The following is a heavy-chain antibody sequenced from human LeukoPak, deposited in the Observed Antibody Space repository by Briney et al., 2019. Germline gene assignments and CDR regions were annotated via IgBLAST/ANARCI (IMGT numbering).Heavy chain of an antibody. CDR1: GFIFTNYA. V-gene: IGHV3-23*01. CDR3: AKDPAYSNYGGDY. Sequence: GGSLRLSCVASGFIFTNYAMNWVRQAPGKGLEWVSSISIRGGDTYYADSVRGRFSISRDNSKNTLYLQMNSLRTEDTAVYYCAKDPAYSNYGGDYWGQGTLVTVSS. CDR2: ISIRGGDT. D-gene: IGHD4-11*01. J-gene: IGHJ4*02.